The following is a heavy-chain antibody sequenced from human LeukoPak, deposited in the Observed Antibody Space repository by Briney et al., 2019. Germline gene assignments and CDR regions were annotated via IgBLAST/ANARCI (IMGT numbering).Heavy chain of an antibody. CDR1: GFTFSSYA. CDR3: TPRDSWSGFDY. D-gene: IGHD3-3*01. CDR2: ISGSGGST. Sequence: GGSLRLSCAASGFTFSSYAMSWVRQAPGKGLEWVSAISGSGGSTYYADSVKGRFTISRDNSKNTLYLQMNSLRAEDTAVYYCTPRDSWSGFDYWGQGTLVTVSS. J-gene: IGHJ4*02. V-gene: IGHV3-23*01.